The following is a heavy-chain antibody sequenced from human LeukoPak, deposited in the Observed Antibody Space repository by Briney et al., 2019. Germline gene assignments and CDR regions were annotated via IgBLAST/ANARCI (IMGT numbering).Heavy chain of an antibody. CDR1: GFIFSSYG. D-gene: IGHD6-19*01. CDR3: AKDLGSGLSADY. J-gene: IGHJ4*02. CDR2: ISYDGSNK. V-gene: IGHV3-30*18. Sequence: PGGSLRLSCAASGFIFSSYGMHWVRQAPGKGLEWVAVISYDGSNKHYVDSVKGRFTISRDNSKNTLYLQMNSLRTEDTAVYYCAKDLGSGLSADYWGQGTLVTVSS.